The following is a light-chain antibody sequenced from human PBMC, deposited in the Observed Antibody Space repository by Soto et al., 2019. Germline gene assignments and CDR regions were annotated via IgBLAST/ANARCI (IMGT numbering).Light chain of an antibody. J-gene: IGKJ1*01. V-gene: IGKV3-20*01. CDR2: GAS. Sequence: IVMTQSQATLSVSPGEKATLSCRASQSVSNNLAWYQQKPGQAPRLLIYGASSRATGIPDRFSGSGSGTDFTLTISRLEPEDFAVYYCQQYGSSPWTFGQGTKVDIK. CDR3: QQYGSSPWT. CDR1: QSVSNN.